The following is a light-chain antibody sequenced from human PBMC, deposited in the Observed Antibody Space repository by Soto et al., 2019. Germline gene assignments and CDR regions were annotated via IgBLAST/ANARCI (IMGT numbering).Light chain of an antibody. CDR3: QQYNNWPRT. J-gene: IGKJ1*01. Sequence: EIVMTQSPATRSVSPGERATLSCRASQSVGSKLAWYQQKPGQAPRLLIYGASTRATGIPARFSGSGSGTEFTLTISSLQSEDFAVYYCQQYNNWPRTFGQGTKVDIK. CDR1: QSVGSK. CDR2: GAS. V-gene: IGKV3-15*01.